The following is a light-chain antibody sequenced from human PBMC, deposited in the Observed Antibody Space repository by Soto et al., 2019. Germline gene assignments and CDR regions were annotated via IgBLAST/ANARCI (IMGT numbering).Light chain of an antibody. CDR1: QSISSY. CDR3: QQSYSTPPYT. CDR2: AAS. J-gene: IGKJ2*01. Sequence: DIQMTQSPSSLSASVGDRVTITCRASQSISSYLNWYQQKPGKAPKLLIYAASSLQSGVPSRFSGSGSGTDFSLTISSLQPEDFANYYCQQSYSTPPYTFGQGTKPKIK. V-gene: IGKV1-39*01.